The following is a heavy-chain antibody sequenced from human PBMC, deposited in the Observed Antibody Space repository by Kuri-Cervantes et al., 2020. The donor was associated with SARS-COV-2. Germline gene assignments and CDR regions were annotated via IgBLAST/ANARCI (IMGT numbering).Heavy chain of an antibody. J-gene: IGHJ6*04. CDR2: IYHSGST. CDR3: ARGQVVRHLDWSSELSYRYYMDV. Sequence: GSLRLSCTVSGYSISSGYYWGWIRQPPGKGLEWIGSIYHSGSTYYNPSLKSRVTISVDTSKNQFSPRLNSVTAADTAVYFCARGQVVRHLDWSSELSYRYYMDVWGKGTTVTVSS. V-gene: IGHV4-38-2*02. CDR1: GYSISSGYY. D-gene: IGHD2-2*01.